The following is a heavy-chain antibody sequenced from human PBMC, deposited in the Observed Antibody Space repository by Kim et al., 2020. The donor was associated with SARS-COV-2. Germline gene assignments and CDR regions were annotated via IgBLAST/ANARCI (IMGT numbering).Heavy chain of an antibody. CDR3: ARSTWIQLWLLDAFDI. CDR1: GGSISSSSYY. V-gene: IGHV4-39*01. CDR2: IYYSGST. J-gene: IGHJ3*02. Sequence: SETLSLTCTVSGGSISSSSYYWGWIRQPPGKGLEWIGSIYYSGSTYYNPSLKSRVTISVDTSKNQFSLKLSSVTAADTAVYYCARSTWIQLWLLDAFDI. D-gene: IGHD5-18*01.